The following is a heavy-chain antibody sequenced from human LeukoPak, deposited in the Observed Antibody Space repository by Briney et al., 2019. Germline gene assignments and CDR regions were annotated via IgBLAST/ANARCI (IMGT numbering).Heavy chain of an antibody. CDR3: ARGGNSSSWYPLGY. Sequence: GGSLRLSCAASGFTFSSYEMNWVRQAPGKGLEWVAVIWYDGSNKYYADSVKGRFTISRDNSKNTLYLQMNSLRAEDTAVYYCARGGNSSSWYPLGYWGQGTLVTVSS. D-gene: IGHD6-13*01. V-gene: IGHV3-33*08. CDR1: GFTFSSYE. J-gene: IGHJ4*02. CDR2: IWYDGSNK.